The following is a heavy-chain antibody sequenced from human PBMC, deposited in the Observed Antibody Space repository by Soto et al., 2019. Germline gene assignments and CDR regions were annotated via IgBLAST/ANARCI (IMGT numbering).Heavy chain of an antibody. J-gene: IGHJ4*02. CDR2: ISYDGSNK. CDR3: AKMEEAGTGGYFDY. Sequence: QVQLVESGGGVVQPGRSLRLSCAASGFTFSSYGMHWVRQAPGKGLEWVAVISYDGSNKYYADSVKGRFTISRDNSKNTLYLQMNSLRAEDTAVYYCAKMEEAGTGGYFDYWGQGTLVTVSS. D-gene: IGHD6-19*01. V-gene: IGHV3-30*18. CDR1: GFTFSSYG.